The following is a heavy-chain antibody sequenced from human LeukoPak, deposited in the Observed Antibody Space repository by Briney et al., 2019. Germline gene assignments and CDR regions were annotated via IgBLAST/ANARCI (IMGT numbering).Heavy chain of an antibody. D-gene: IGHD6-19*01. CDR3: ARAQWLGSCDY. Sequence: SGTLSLTSTVSGGSISSSNYYWGWIRQPPGKGLEWIGSIYTSGSTNYNPSLKSRDTMSVDKTKNQSSLKLSSVTAADTAVYYCARAQWLGSCDYWGQGNL. J-gene: IGHJ4*02. V-gene: IGHV4-39*07. CDR2: IYTSGST. CDR1: GGSISSSNYY.